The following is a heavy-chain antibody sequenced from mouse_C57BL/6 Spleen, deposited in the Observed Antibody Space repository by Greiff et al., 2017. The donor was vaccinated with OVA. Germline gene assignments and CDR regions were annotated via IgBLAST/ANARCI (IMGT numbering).Heavy chain of an antibody. Sequence: QVQLQQSGAELVRPGSSVKLSCKASGYTFTSYWMHWVKQRPIQGLEWIGNIDPSDSDTHYNQKFKDKATVTVDKSSSTAYMQLSSLTSEDSAVYFCAREGGLPLFAYWGQGTLVTVSA. CDR3: AREGGLPLFAY. V-gene: IGHV1-52*01. CDR1: GYTFTSYW. CDR2: IDPSDSDT. D-gene: IGHD1-1*02. J-gene: IGHJ3*01.